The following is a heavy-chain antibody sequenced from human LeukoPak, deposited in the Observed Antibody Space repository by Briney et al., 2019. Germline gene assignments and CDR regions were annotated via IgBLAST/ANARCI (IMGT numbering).Heavy chain of an antibody. CDR1: GFTFSSFA. CDR2: ISGSGGST. CDR3: ARPRTVTTRFAPIDY. Sequence: GGSLRLSCAASGFTFSSFALSWVRQAPGKGLEWVSSISGSGGSTSYADSVKGRFTISRDISTNTLYLQMNSLRAEDTAVYYCARPRTVTTRFAPIDYWGQGNLVTVSS. J-gene: IGHJ4*02. V-gene: IGHV3-23*01. D-gene: IGHD4-17*01.